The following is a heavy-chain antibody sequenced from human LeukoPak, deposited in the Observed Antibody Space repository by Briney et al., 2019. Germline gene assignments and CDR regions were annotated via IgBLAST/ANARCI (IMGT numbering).Heavy chain of an antibody. J-gene: IGHJ4*02. CDR3: AVYGDYVRYFDY. D-gene: IGHD4-17*01. V-gene: IGHV3-23*01. Sequence: GGSLRLSCAASGFTFSSYAMSWVRQAPGKGLEWVSAISGSGGSTYYADSVKGRFTISRDNSKNTLYPQMNSLRAEDTAVYYCAVYGDYVRYFDYWGQGTLVTVSS. CDR2: ISGSGGST. CDR1: GFTFSSYA.